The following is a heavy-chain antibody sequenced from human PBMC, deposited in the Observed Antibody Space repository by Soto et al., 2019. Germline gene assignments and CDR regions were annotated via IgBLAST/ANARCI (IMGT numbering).Heavy chain of an antibody. CDR3: SKDTGLLWFGELLDY. V-gene: IGHV3-23*01. J-gene: IGHJ4*02. CDR1: GFTFSSYA. Sequence: EVQLLESGGGLVQPGGSLRLSCAASGFTFSSYAMSWVRQAPGKGLEWVSAISGSGGSTYYADSVKGRFTISRDNSKNTLYLQMNSLRAEDTAVYYCSKDTGLLWFGELLDYWGQGNLVTVSS. CDR2: ISGSGGST. D-gene: IGHD3-10*01.